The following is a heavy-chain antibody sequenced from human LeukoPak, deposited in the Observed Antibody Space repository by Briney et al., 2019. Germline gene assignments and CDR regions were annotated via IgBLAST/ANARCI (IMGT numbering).Heavy chain of an antibody. V-gene: IGHV3-49*04. CDR3: TRDDSDYGGKGYVDY. J-gene: IGHJ4*02. CDR2: IRSKAYGGTT. Sequence: GGSLRLSCTASGFTFGDYAMSWVRQAPGKGLEWVGFIRSKAYGGTTEYAASVKGRFTISRDDSKSIAYLQMNSLKTEDTAVYYCTRDDSDYGGKGYVDYWGQGTLVTVSS. D-gene: IGHD4-23*01. CDR1: GFTFGDYA.